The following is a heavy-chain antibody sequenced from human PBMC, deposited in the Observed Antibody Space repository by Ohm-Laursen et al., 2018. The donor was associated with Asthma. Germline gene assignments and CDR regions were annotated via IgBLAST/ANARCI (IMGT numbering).Heavy chain of an antibody. CDR1: GYTFSRYS. CDR2: ISTASSFI. J-gene: IGHJ4*02. D-gene: IGHD1-26*01. CDR3: ASRRWVGATDY. Sequence: SLRLSCAASGYTFSRYSIHWVRQIPGKGLEWVASISTASSFIYYADSVRGRFTTSRDNARNSVYLQMNSLRAEDTAVYYCASRRWVGATDYWGQGTLVTVSS. V-gene: IGHV3-21*01.